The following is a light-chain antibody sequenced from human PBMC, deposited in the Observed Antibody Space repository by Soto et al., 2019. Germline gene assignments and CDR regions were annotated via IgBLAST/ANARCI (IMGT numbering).Light chain of an antibody. J-gene: IGKJ5*01. CDR3: QQFNVYPIT. CDR1: QGISSY. CDR2: AAS. V-gene: IGKV1-9*01. Sequence: DIQLTQSPSFLSASVGDRVTITCRASQGISSYLAWYQQKPGKAPKLLIYAASTLQSGVPSRFSGSGSGTKSPLKISTLHPEDFAPYYCQQFNVYPITSGKGTRREI.